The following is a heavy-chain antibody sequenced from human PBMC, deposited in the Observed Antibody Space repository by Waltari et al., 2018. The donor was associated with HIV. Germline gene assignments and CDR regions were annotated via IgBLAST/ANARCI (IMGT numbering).Heavy chain of an antibody. V-gene: IGHV3-53*01. CDR3: ARERKHNYGTWYFDL. D-gene: IGHD5-18*01. CDR1: GFTVSSNC. CDR2: ISDDGNT. Sequence: EVQLVESGGGLIQPGESLRLSCAASGFTVSSNCMNWVRQAPGKGLEWLSVISDDGNTFYADSVKGRFTISRDESKNTVYLQMDSLTAEDTAVYYCARERKHNYGTWYFDLWGRGTLVGVSS. J-gene: IGHJ2*01.